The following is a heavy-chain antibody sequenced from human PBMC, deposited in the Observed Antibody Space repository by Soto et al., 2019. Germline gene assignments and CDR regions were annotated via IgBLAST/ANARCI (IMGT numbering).Heavy chain of an antibody. V-gene: IGHV4-39*01. Sequence: SETLSLTCTVSGGSISSNSHHWGWIRQPPGEGLEWIGSIHHSGPTNYNLSLKSRVTTSVDTSKNQFSLKMSSVTDADTAVYFCARLEYRRLGYFDCWGQGTLVTVSS. D-gene: IGHD6-6*01. CDR1: GGSISSNSHH. J-gene: IGHJ4*02. CDR2: IHHSGPT. CDR3: ARLEYRRLGYFDC.